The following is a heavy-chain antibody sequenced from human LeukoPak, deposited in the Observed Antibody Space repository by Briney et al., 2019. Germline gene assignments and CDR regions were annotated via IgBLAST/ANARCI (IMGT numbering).Heavy chain of an antibody. D-gene: IGHD4-17*01. J-gene: IGHJ4*02. CDR3: ATDPGDYVYY. CDR2: INPNSGGT. CDR1: GYTFTGYY. V-gene: IGHV1-2*02. Sequence: ASVKVSCKASGYTFTGYYMHWVRQAPGQGLEWMGWINPNSGGTNYAQKFQGRVTMTEDTSTDTAYMELSSLRSEDTAVYYCATDPGDYVYYWGQGTLVTVSS.